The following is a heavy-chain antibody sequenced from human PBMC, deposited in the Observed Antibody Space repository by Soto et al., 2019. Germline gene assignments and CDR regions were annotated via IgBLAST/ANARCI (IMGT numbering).Heavy chain of an antibody. CDR2: IYYSGST. J-gene: IGHJ4*02. Sequence: KSSETLSLTCTVSGGSISSGDYYWSWIRQPPGKGLEWIGYIYYSGSTYYNPSLKSRVTISVDTSKNQFSLKLSSVTAADTAVYYCARYVSPRIELYNWNYYFDYWGQGTLVTVSS. D-gene: IGHD1-7*01. V-gene: IGHV4-30-4*01. CDR3: ARYVSPRIELYNWNYYFDY. CDR1: GGSISSGDYY.